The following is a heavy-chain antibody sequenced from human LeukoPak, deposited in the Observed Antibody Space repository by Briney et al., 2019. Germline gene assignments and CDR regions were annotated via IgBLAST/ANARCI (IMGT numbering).Heavy chain of an antibody. CDR3: ARDGDCSGGSCPEYFQH. D-gene: IGHD2-15*01. J-gene: IGHJ1*01. Sequence: VASVKVSXKASGGTFSSYAISWVRQAPGQGLEWMGGIIPIFGTANYARKFQGRVTITTDESTSTAYMELSSLRSEDTAVYYCARDGDCSGGSCPEYFQHWGQGTLVTVSS. CDR2: IIPIFGTA. V-gene: IGHV1-69*05. CDR1: GGTFSSYA.